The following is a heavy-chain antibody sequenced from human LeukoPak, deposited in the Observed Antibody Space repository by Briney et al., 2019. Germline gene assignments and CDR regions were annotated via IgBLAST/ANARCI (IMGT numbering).Heavy chain of an antibody. D-gene: IGHD3-9*01. CDR2: ISSSGSTI. J-gene: IGHJ6*03. V-gene: IGHV3-48*03. CDR1: GFTFSSYE. Sequence: GGSLRLSCAASGFTFSSYEMNWVRQAPGKGLEWVSYISSSGSTIYYADSVKGRFTISRDNAKNSLYLQMNSLRAEDTAVYYCARALQYYDILTGYYDYYYYMDVWGKGTTVTVSS. CDR3: ARALQYYDILTGYYDYYYYMDV.